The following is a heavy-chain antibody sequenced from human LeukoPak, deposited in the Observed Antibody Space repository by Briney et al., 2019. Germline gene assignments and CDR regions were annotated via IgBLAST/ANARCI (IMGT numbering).Heavy chain of an antibody. V-gene: IGHV1-8*01. CDR2: MNPNSGNT. CDR1: GYTFTSYD. CDR3: ARVITMRSRGFGP. D-gene: IGHD3-22*01. J-gene: IGHJ5*02. Sequence: ASVNVSCKASGYTFTSYDINWVRQAPGQGLEGMGCMNPNSGNTGYAQKFQGRVTMTRNTSISTAYMELSSLRSEDTAVYYGARVITMRSRGFGPWGQGTLVTVSS.